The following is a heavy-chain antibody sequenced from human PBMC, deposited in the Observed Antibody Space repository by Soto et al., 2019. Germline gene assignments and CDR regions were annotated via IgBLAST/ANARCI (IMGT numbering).Heavy chain of an antibody. Sequence: GSLKISCTGSGYSFTNYWIGWVRQMPGKGLEWMGIIYPGDSNTRYSPSFQGQVTISADKSISTAYLQWSSLKASDTAMYFCARQGYCSNTACYTVDYWGQGTLVTSPQ. D-gene: IGHD2-2*02. V-gene: IGHV5-51*01. CDR1: GYSFTNYW. J-gene: IGHJ4*02. CDR3: ARQGYCSNTACYTVDY. CDR2: IYPGDSNT.